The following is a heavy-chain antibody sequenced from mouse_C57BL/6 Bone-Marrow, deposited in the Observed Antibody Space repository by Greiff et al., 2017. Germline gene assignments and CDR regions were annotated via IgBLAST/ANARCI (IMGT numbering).Heavy chain of an antibody. D-gene: IGHD4-1*01. CDR2: IYWDDDK. Sequence: QVTLKVSGPGILQSSQTLSLTCSFSGFSLSTSGMGVSWIRQPPGKGLEWLAHIYWDDDKRYNPSLKSRLTISKDTSRKQVFLKLTSVDTADTATYYCARNAIDWEGYAMDYWGQGTSVTVSA. CDR1: GFSLSTSGMG. CDR3: ARNAIDWEGYAMDY. J-gene: IGHJ4*01. V-gene: IGHV8-12*01.